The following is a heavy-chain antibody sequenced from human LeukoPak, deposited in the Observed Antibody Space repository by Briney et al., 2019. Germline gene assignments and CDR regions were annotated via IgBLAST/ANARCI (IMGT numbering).Heavy chain of an antibody. CDR3: AREAGIAAAGTGFDY. CDR1: GGTFSSYA. CDR2: IIPIFGTA. D-gene: IGHD6-13*01. V-gene: IGHV1-69*13. J-gene: IGHJ4*02. Sequence: SVKVSCKASGGTFSSYAISWVRQAPGQGLECMGGIIPIFGTANYAQKLQGRVTITADESTSTAYMELSSLRSEDTAVYYCAREAGIAAAGTGFDYWGQGTLVTVSS.